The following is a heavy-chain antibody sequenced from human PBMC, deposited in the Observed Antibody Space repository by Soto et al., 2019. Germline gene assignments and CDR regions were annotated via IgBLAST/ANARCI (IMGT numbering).Heavy chain of an antibody. CDR1: TSHA. D-gene: IGHD3-10*01. V-gene: IGHV3-23*01. CDR3: AKVLVGPAVRDDDFEV. Sequence: TSHAMNWVRQAPGKGLEWVSGITGSGGTTYYADSVKGRFTISRDNSKNTLFLQMNSLRVDDTAVYYCAKVLVGPAVRDDDFEVWGQGTMVTVSS. J-gene: IGHJ3*01. CDR2: ITGSGGTT.